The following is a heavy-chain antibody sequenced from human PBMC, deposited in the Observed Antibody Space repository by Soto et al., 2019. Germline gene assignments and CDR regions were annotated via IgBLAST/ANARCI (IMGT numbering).Heavy chain of an antibody. V-gene: IGHV3-7*05. CDR2: IKEDGSEK. D-gene: IGHD1-26*01. Sequence: EVQLVESGGGLVQPGGSLRLSCAASGFTFSNYWMTWVRQAPGKGLEWVANIKEDGSEKYYVASVKGRFTISRDNAKNSLYLQMNSLRADDTAVYYCAGGVGAPVLYYYHYGLGVWGQGTAVTVSS. CDR3: AGGVGAPVLYYYHYGLGV. CDR1: GFTFSNYW. J-gene: IGHJ6*02.